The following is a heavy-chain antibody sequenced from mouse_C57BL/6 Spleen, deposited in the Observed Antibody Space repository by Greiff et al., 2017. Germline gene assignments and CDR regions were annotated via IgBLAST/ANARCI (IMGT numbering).Heavy chain of an antibody. Sequence: VQLQQSGAELVKPGASVKISCKASGYAFSSYWMNWVKQRPGKGLEWIGQIYPGDGDTNYNGKFKGKATLTADKSSSTACMQLSSLTSEDSAVYFCARSGTAQGFAYWGQGTLVTVSA. CDR1: GYAFSSYW. CDR2: IYPGDGDT. CDR3: ARSGTAQGFAY. V-gene: IGHV1-80*01. J-gene: IGHJ3*01. D-gene: IGHD3-2*02.